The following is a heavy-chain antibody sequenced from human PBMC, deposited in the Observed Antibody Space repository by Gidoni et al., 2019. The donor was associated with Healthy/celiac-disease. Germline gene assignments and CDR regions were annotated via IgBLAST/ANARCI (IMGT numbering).Heavy chain of an antibody. CDR3: ARARYSYAFDP. CDR1: GGSISSYY. V-gene: IGHV4-59*01. Sequence: QVQLQESGPGLVKPSETLSLTCTVSGGSISSYYWSWIRQPPGKGLEWIGYIYYSGSTNYNPSLKSRVTISVDTSKNQFSLKLSSVTAADTAVYYCARARYSYAFDPWGQGTLVTVSS. D-gene: IGHD3-16*02. J-gene: IGHJ5*02. CDR2: IYYSGST.